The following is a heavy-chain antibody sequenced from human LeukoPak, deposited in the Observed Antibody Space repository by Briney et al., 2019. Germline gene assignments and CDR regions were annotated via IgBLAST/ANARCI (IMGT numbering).Heavy chain of an antibody. J-gene: IGHJ6*02. CDR1: GFTFSSYS. CDR3: ARLGPQNYYDSSGYYSRGGGYYYGMDV. D-gene: IGHD3-22*01. CDR2: ISSSSSYI. Sequence: PGGSLRLSCAASGFTFSSYSMNWVRQAPGKGLEWVSSISSSSSYIYYADSVKGRFTISRDNAKNSLYLQMNSLRAEDTAVYYCARLGPQNYYDSSGYYSRGGGYYYGMDVWGQGTTVTVSS. V-gene: IGHV3-21*01.